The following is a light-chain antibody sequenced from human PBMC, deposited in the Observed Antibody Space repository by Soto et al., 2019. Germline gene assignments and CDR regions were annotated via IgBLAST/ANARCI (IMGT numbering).Light chain of an antibody. CDR3: SSYTGSSTYVV. Sequence: QSALTQPDSVSGSPGQSITISCTGTSSDVGGYNNVSWYQQHPGKAPKLMIYDVSNRPSGVSNRFSGSKSGNTASLTISGLQADDEADDYCSSYTGSSTYVVFGGGTKLAVL. CDR1: SSDVGGYNN. V-gene: IGLV2-14*01. J-gene: IGLJ2*01. CDR2: DVS.